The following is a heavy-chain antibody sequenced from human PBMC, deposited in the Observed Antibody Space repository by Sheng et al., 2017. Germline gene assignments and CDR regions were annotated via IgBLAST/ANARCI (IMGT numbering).Heavy chain of an antibody. Sequence: QVQLVESGGGVVQPGGSLRLSCAASGFTFSSYGMHWVRQAPGKGLEWVAFIRYDGSNKYYADSVKGRFTISRDNSKNTLYLQMNSLRAEDTAVYYCAKDVGMITFGGPAGFDYWGQGTLVTVSS. CDR2: IRYDGSNK. CDR3: AKDVGMITFGGPAGFDY. CDR1: GFTFSSYG. V-gene: IGHV3-30*02. J-gene: IGHJ4*02. D-gene: IGHD3-16*01.